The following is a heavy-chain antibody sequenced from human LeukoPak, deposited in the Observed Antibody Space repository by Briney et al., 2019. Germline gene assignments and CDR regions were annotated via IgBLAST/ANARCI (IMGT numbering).Heavy chain of an antibody. CDR2: IYSGGST. CDR1: GFTVSSNY. J-gene: IGHJ4*02. V-gene: IGHV3-53*01. D-gene: IGHD3-22*01. Sequence: PGGSLRLSCEASGFTVSSNYMNWVRQAPGKGLEWVSIIYSGGSTYYADSVKGRVTISRDNSKNTLYLQMNSLTAEDTAVYYCARWDSSGYHKYYFDYWGQGTLVTVSS. CDR3: ARWDSSGYHKYYFDY.